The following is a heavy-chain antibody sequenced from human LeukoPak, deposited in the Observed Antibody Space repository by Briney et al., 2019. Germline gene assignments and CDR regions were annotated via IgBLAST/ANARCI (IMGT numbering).Heavy chain of an antibody. Sequence: PGGSLRLSCAATGFTFSSYSMNWVRQAPGKGLEWVSSISSSSSYIYYADPVKGRFTISRDNAKNSLYLQMNSLRAEDTAVYYCARVAEDYGDYNDDYWGQGTLVTVSS. D-gene: IGHD4-17*01. CDR3: ARVAEDYGDYNDDY. V-gene: IGHV3-21*01. CDR2: ISSSSSYI. J-gene: IGHJ4*02. CDR1: GFTFSSYS.